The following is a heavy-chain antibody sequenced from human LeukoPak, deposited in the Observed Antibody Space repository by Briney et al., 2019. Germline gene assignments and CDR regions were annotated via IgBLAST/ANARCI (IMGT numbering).Heavy chain of an antibody. CDR1: GGSISSYY. CDR2: IYYSGST. Sequence: SETLSLTCTVSGGSISSYYWSWLRQPPGKGLEWIGYIYYSGSTNFNPSLKSRVTISVDTSKNQFSLKLSSVTAADTAVYYCARVLGGGWGPWYYFDYWGQGTLVTVSS. V-gene: IGHV4-59*01. J-gene: IGHJ4*02. D-gene: IGHD6-19*01. CDR3: ARVLGGGWGPWYYFDY.